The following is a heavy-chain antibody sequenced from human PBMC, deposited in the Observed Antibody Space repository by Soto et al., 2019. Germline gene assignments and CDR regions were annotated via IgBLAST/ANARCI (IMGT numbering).Heavy chain of an antibody. V-gene: IGHV3-30*18. D-gene: IGHD5-18*01. J-gene: IGHJ4*02. CDR1: GFTFSSYG. CDR3: AKVAMVSYGAAFDY. Sequence: QVQLVESGGGVVQPGRSLRLSCAASGFTFSSYGMHWVRQAPGKGLEWVAVISYDGSNKYYADSVMGRFTISRDNSKNALYLQMNSLRAEDRVVYYCAKVAMVSYGAAFDYWGQGTLVTVSS. CDR2: ISYDGSNK.